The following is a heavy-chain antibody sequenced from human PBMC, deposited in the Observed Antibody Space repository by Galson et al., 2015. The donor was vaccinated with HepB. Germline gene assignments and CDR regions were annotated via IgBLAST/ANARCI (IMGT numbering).Heavy chain of an antibody. V-gene: IGHV3-30*18. CDR1: GFTFSNHG. CDR2: ISFGGGTQ. D-gene: IGHD2-8*01. Sequence: SLRLSCAASGFTFSNHGIHWVRQAPGKGLEWVAVISFGGGTQYLADSVRGRVTLSRDNPKNTVYLQMNSLGAEDAAVYYCAKEIMVHAGDWYFDLWGRGTLVTVSS. J-gene: IGHJ2*01. CDR3: AKEIMVHAGDWYFDL.